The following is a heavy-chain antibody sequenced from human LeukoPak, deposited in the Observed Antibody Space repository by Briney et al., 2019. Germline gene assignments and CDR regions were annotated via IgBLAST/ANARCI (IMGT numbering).Heavy chain of an antibody. D-gene: IGHD6-19*01. CDR1: GFTFSKYA. CDR3: AKDLEAVAGTIVNDY. CDR2: IGASGGTT. J-gene: IGHJ4*02. Sequence: GGSLRLSCAVSGFTFSKYAMNWVHQGAGKGLEWVSGIGASGGTTYYADSVQGRFTTSRDNSKNTLYLQLNRLRAEDTGVYFCAKDLEAVAGTIVNDYWGQGTLVTVSS. V-gene: IGHV3-23*01.